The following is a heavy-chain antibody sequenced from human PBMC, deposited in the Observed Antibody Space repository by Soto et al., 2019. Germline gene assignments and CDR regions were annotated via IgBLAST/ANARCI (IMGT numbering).Heavy chain of an antibody. D-gene: IGHD3-10*01. CDR2: ISTYNGNT. Sequence: GDSVKVSCNASGYIFITYGISSVRQSPGQGLEWMGRISTYNGNTNYAQNLQGRVTMTADTSTNTAYMELRSLRSDETAVYYCARDLDGSGSYYTGYWGPGTLVTVSS. V-gene: IGHV1-18*01. CDR1: GYIFITYG. CDR3: ARDLDGSGSYYTGY. J-gene: IGHJ4*02.